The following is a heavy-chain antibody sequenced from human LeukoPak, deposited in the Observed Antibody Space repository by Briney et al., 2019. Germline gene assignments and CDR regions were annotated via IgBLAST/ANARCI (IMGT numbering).Heavy chain of an antibody. CDR1: GFTFSNYW. J-gene: IGHJ5*02. V-gene: IGHV3-74*01. CDR3: ASTSGTYRFDP. D-gene: IGHD1-26*01. CDR2: INSDGSTT. Sequence: PGGSLRLSCAASGFTFSNYWMLWVRQAPGKGLVWVSRINSDGSTTTYADSVKGRFTISIDNAKNILYLQMNSLRADDTAVYYCASTSGTYRFDPWGQGTLVTVSS.